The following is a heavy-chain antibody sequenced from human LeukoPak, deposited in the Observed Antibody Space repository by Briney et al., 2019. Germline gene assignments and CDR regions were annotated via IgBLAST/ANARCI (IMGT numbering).Heavy chain of an antibody. J-gene: IGHJ4*02. Sequence: GASVKVSCKASGYTFTSYYMHWVRQAPGQGLAWMGIINPSGGSTSSAQKSQGRVSVTRYTSTSTVYMELSSLRSEDTAVYFCARYYGGNSGVDYWGQGTLVTVSS. CDR3: ARYYGGNSGVDY. D-gene: IGHD4-23*01. CDR2: INPSGGST. V-gene: IGHV1-46*04. CDR1: GYTFTSYY.